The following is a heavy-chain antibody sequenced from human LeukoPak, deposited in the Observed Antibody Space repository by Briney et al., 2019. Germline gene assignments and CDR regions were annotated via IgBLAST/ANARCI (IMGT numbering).Heavy chain of an antibody. CDR2: IYSGGST. J-gene: IGHJ4*02. Sequence: GGSLRLSCAASGFTVSSNYMSWVRQAPGKVLEWFSYIYSGGSTYYAVSVKGRFTISRDNSKNTLYLKMNSVRAEETAVYYCARRNRVATIYYFDYWGQGTLVTVSS. D-gene: IGHD5-12*01. V-gene: IGHV3-66*01. CDR1: GFTVSSNY. CDR3: ARRNRVATIYYFDY.